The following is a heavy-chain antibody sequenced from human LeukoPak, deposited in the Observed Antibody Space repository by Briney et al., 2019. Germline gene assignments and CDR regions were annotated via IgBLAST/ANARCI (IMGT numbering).Heavy chain of an antibody. Sequence: GGSLRLSCAASGFTFSSYGMHWVRQAPGKGLEWVAFIRYDGSNKYYADSVKGRFTISRDNSKNTLYLQMNSLRAEDTAVYYCAKDLPTVTTSSDYWGQGTLVTVSS. CDR3: AKDLPTVTTSSDY. D-gene: IGHD4-17*01. J-gene: IGHJ4*02. CDR1: GFTFSSYG. CDR2: IRYDGSNK. V-gene: IGHV3-30*02.